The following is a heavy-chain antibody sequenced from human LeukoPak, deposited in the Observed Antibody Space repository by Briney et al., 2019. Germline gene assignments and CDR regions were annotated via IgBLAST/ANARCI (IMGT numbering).Heavy chain of an antibody. V-gene: IGHV3-64D*09. CDR2: INDNGGRT. D-gene: IGHD1-26*01. J-gene: IGHJ4*02. CDR3: VKDVGGSYAFDY. CDR1: GFTFSRYA. Sequence: SGGSLRLSCSASGFTFSRYAVHWVRQAPGKGLEYVSGINDNGGRTHYGDSVKGRFSISRDNSKNTLHLQMSTLRAEDTALYYCVKDVGGSYAFDYWGQGILVTVAS.